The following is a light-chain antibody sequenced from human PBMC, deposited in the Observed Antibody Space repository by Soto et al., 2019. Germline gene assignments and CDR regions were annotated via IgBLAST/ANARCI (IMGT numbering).Light chain of an antibody. V-gene: IGLV2-23*01. Sequence: QSVLTQPASVSGSPGQSITISCTGTSSTVGGFNVVSWYQQHPGKAPKVIIYEGIKRPSGVSNRFSGSNSGSTAPLTISGLQAEDEADYYCCLYVGGRTYLFGTGTKVTVL. CDR2: EGI. CDR3: CLYVGGRTYL. J-gene: IGLJ1*01. CDR1: SSTVGGFNV.